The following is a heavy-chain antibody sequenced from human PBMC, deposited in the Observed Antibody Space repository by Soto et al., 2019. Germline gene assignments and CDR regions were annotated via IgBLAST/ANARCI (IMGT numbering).Heavy chain of an antibody. CDR2: IVVGSGNT. Sequence: ASVKVSCKASGFTFTSSAVQWVRQARGQRLEWIGWIVVGSGNTNYAQKFQERVTITRDMSTSTAYMELSSLRSEDTAVYYCAADDIRYYYYGMDVWGQGTTVTVSS. CDR3: AADDIRYYYYGMDV. D-gene: IGHD3-9*01. J-gene: IGHJ6*02. V-gene: IGHV1-58*01. CDR1: GFTFTSSA.